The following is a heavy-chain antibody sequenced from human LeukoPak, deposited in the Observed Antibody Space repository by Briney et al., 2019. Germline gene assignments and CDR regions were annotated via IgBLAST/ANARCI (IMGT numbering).Heavy chain of an antibody. CDR1: GGTFSSYA. CDR3: ARADYYDSSGLYNYYYYGMDV. CDR2: IIPIFGTA. Sequence: SVKVSCKASGGTFSSYAISWVRQAPGQGLEWMGGIIPIFGTANYAQKFQGRVTITADESTSTAYMELSSLRSEDTAVYYCARADYYDSSGLYNYYYYGMDVWGQGTTVTVSS. V-gene: IGHV1-69*13. D-gene: IGHD3-22*01. J-gene: IGHJ6*02.